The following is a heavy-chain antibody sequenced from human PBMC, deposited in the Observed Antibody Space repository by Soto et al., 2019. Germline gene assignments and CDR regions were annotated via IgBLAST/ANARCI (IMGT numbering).Heavy chain of an antibody. Sequence: PGKGREWIGYMYYSGSTYYNPSLKSRVTISVDTSKNQFSLKLSSVTAADTAVYYCVFFFQAEDGIRGLCTVSAFLLNRSSDL. CDR3: VFFFQAEDGIRGLCTVSAFLLNRSSDL. V-gene: IGHV4-31*02. CDR2: MYYSGST. D-gene: IGHD2-15*01. J-gene: IGHJ2*01.